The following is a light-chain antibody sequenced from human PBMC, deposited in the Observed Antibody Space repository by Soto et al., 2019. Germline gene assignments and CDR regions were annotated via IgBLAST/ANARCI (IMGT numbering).Light chain of an antibody. CDR1: SSNVGSNY. J-gene: IGLJ2*01. CDR3: AAWDDSLSGVV. Sequence: QSVLTQSPSASGTPGQRVTISCSGSSSNVGSNYVYWYQHLPGMAPKLLIYSNTQRPSGVPDRFSASKSGTSASLAISGLRSEDEADYYCAAWDDSLSGVVFGGGTQLTVL. V-gene: IGLV1-47*02. CDR2: SNT.